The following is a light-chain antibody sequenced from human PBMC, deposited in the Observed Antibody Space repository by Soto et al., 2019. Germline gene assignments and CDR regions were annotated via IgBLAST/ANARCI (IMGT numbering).Light chain of an antibody. CDR2: AAS. CDR1: QAIKND. Sequence: AVQVTQSPSSVSSSVGDRVTITCRASQAIKNDLTWYPQKPGEAPEVLIFAASSLRAGVPSRFSGSGSYTDFTLTISSLQPEDFATYYCQQYDNVPITFGQGTLLEIK. V-gene: IGKV1-6*01. CDR3: QQYDNVPIT. J-gene: IGKJ5*01.